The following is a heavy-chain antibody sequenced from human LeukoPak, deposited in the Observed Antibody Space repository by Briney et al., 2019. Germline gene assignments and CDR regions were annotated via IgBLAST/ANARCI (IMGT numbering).Heavy chain of an antibody. CDR1: GGSFSGYY. CDR3: ARETLDYDFWSGYPFPLRYYYYYGMDV. Sequence: SEALSLTCAVYGGSFSGYYWSWIRQPPGKGLEWIGEINHSGSANYNPSLKSRVTISVDTSKNQFSLKLSSVTAADTAVYYCARETLDYDFWSGYPFPLRYYYYYGMDVWGQGTTVTVSS. V-gene: IGHV4-34*01. J-gene: IGHJ6*02. CDR2: INHSGSA. D-gene: IGHD3-3*01.